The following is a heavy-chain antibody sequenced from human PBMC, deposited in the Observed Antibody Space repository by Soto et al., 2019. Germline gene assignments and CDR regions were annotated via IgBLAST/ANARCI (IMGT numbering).Heavy chain of an antibody. CDR1: GGTFSSYA. CDR3: AILHSSISGSYKAAAFDI. CDR2: IIPIFGTA. D-gene: IGHD1-26*01. V-gene: IGHV1-69*13. Sequence: SVKVSCKASGGTFSSYAISWVRQAPGQGLEWMGGIIPIFGTANYAQKFQGRVTITADESTSTAYMELSSLRSEDTAVYYCAILHSSISGSYKAAAFDIWGQGTMVTVSS. J-gene: IGHJ3*02.